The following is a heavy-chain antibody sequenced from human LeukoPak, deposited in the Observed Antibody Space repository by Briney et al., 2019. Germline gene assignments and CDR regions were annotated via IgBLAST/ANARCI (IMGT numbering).Heavy chain of an antibody. CDR3: ARREAVAGTFYAFDI. CDR2: HSGNS. J-gene: IGHJ3*02. D-gene: IGHD6-19*01. V-gene: IGHV4-61*03. Sequence: PSETLSLTCTVSGASVSSNSYHWSWIRQAPGKGLEWIGHSGNSDYKPSLKSRITISTDTSNNHFSLNLVSVTAADTAVYYCARREAVAGTFYAFDIWGQGTMVTVSS. CDR1: GASVSSNSYH.